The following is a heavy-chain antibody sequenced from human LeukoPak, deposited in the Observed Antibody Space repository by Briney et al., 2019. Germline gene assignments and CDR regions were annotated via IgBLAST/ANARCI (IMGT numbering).Heavy chain of an antibody. CDR3: ARNNDYGDPFDH. Sequence: SETLSLTCTVSGGSIGSYYWSWIRQPPGKGLEWIGYIYYTGSPNYNPSLKSRVTISIYTSKDQFSLKLSSVTAADTAAYYCARNNDYGDPFDHWGQGTLVTVSS. CDR2: IYYTGSP. D-gene: IGHD4-17*01. J-gene: IGHJ4*02. V-gene: IGHV4-59*01. CDR1: GGSIGSYY.